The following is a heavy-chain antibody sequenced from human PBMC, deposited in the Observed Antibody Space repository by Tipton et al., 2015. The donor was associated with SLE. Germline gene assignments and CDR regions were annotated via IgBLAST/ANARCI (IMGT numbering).Heavy chain of an antibody. Sequence: TLSLTCTVSGGSISSSSYYWGWIRQPPGKGLEWIGSIYYSGSTYYNPSLKSRVTISVDTYKNQFSLKLSSVTAADTAVYYCARERSSTSLYYMDVWGKGTTVTVSS. J-gene: IGHJ6*03. CDR3: ARERSSTSLYYMDV. D-gene: IGHD2-2*01. CDR1: GGSISSSSYY. V-gene: IGHV4-39*07. CDR2: IYYSGST.